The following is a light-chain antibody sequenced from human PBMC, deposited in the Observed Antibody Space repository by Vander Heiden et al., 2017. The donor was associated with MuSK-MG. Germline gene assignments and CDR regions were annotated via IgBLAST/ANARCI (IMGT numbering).Light chain of an antibody. V-gene: IGLV2-14*01. Sequence: QSALTQTASVSGSPGQSSPISCTGTSSDVGGYNYVSCHQQHPGKAHKLIIYEGRKRPAGVANLFSGSKSGNTASLTISGLQAEDEADYYCSSYTRSDTDVFGTGTTVTGL. CDR2: EGR. J-gene: IGLJ1*01. CDR1: SSDVGGYNY. CDR3: SSYTRSDTDV.